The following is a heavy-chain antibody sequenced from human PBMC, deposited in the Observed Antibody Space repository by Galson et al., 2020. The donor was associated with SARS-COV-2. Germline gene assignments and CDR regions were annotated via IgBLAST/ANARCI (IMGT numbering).Heavy chain of an antibody. Sequence: GGSLRLSCAASGFTFSSYDMHWVRQATGKGLEWVSAIGTAGDPYYPGSVKARFTISRENAKNSLYLQMNSLRAGDTAVYYCARGGAFTTRAWYFDLWGRGTLVTLSS. D-gene: IGHD3-22*01. V-gene: IGHV3-13*05. J-gene: IGHJ2*01. CDR1: GFTFSSYD. CDR2: IGTAGDP. CDR3: ARGGAFTTRAWYFDL.